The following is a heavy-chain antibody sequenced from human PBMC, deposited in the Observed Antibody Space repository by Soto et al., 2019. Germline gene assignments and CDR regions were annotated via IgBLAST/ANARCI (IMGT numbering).Heavy chain of an antibody. D-gene: IGHD2-15*01. CDR3: AKNAVVVVPTTDY. CDR2: ISGGGRST. Sequence: GGSLRLSCAASGFTFSNYAMTWVRQAPGKGLEWVSAISGGGRSTYYADSVKGRFTISRDNSKNTLYLQMNSLRAEDTAIYYCAKNAVVVVPTTDYWGQGSLVTVSS. V-gene: IGHV3-23*01. J-gene: IGHJ4*02. CDR1: GFTFSNYA.